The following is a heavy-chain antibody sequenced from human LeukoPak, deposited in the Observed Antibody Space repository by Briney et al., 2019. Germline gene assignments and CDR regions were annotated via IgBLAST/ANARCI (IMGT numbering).Heavy chain of an antibody. CDR1: GFTFSSYW. CDR3: ARAHQSRRSDIVVVPAAINYYYYMDV. J-gene: IGHJ6*03. CDR2: INTDGSST. Sequence: GGSLRLSCAASGFTFSSYWMHWVRQAPGKGLVWVSRINTDGSSTSYADSVKGRYTISRDNAKNTLYLQMNSLRAEDTAVYYCARAHQSRRSDIVVVPAAINYYYYMDVWGKGTTVTVSS. D-gene: IGHD2-2*01. V-gene: IGHV3-74*01.